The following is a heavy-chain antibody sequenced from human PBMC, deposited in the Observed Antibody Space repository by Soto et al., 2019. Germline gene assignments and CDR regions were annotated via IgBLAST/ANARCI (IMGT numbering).Heavy chain of an antibody. CDR1: GFAFSNYA. J-gene: IGHJ4*01. Sequence: GGSLRLSYAASGFAFSNYAMHCVRQAPGKGLEWMAVISSDGTNEYYADAVKGRFTTSRHSSKNTPYLQMDRLTTRDTAVYYCARASGQPLQIRGRYFDTWGHGALVTVSS. D-gene: IGHD2-2*01. CDR3: ARASGQPLQIRGRYFDT. V-gene: IGHV3-30-3*01. CDR2: ISSDGTNE.